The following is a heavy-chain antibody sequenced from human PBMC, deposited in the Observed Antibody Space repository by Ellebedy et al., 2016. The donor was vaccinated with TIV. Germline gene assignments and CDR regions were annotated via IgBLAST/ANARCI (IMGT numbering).Heavy chain of an antibody. J-gene: IGHJ6*02. Sequence: ASVKVSCKASGYTFTGYYMHWVRQAPGQGLEWMGWINPDSGGTNLPLKFQGRVTMTRDTSVNTAYMELSRLQSDDTAVYYCARVLRATSGMDVWGQGTTVIVS. CDR2: INPDSGGT. CDR1: GYTFTGYY. D-gene: IGHD4/OR15-4a*01. V-gene: IGHV1-2*02. CDR3: ARVLRATSGMDV.